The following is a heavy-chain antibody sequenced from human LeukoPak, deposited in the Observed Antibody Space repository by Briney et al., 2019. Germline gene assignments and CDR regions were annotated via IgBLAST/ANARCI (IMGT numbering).Heavy chain of an antibody. Sequence: ASVTVSCKAFGYTFTSYYMHWVRQAPGQGLEWMGIINPSGGSTSYAQKFQGRVTMTRDTSTSTVYMELSSLRSEDTAVYYCARDGTKYYYDSSASDYWGQGTLVTVSS. CDR3: ARDGTKYYYDSSASDY. CDR1: GYTFTSYY. J-gene: IGHJ4*02. D-gene: IGHD3-22*01. CDR2: INPSGGST. V-gene: IGHV1-46*01.